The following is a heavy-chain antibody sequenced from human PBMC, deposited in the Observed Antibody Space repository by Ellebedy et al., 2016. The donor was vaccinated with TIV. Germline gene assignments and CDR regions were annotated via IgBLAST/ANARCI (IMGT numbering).Heavy chain of an antibody. J-gene: IGHJ4*02. V-gene: IGHV3-30*03. Sequence: PGGSLRLSCAASGFMVNTYDMHWVRQAPGTGLEWVGVMSSYGRKIVYLDSVKGRFTISRDNSRSTVHLQVNSLTVEDTAVYYCAREMNSGYYRTVDYWGTGTLVTVSS. D-gene: IGHD1-14*01. CDR2: MSSYGRKI. CDR3: AREMNSGYYRTVDY. CDR1: GFMVNTYD.